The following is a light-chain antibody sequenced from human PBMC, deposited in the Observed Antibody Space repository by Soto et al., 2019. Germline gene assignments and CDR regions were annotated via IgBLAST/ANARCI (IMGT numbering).Light chain of an antibody. CDR2: RNN. J-gene: IGLJ3*02. Sequence: QSVLTQSPSASGTPGQRVTISCSGSRSNIGRNFAYWYQHVPGTAPRLLIQRNNERPSGVPDRFSGSKSGTSVSLAISGLRSDDEATYYCAAWDDSLSGEVFGGGTKVTVL. CDR1: RSNIGRNF. V-gene: IGLV1-47*01. CDR3: AAWDDSLSGEV.